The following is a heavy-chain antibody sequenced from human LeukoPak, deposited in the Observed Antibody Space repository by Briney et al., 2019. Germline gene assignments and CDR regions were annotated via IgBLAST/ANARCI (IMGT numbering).Heavy chain of an antibody. D-gene: IGHD3-16*01. CDR3: AKRTGLAGNYFDY. CDR2: IRYDVSNK. CDR1: GFTFSSYS. V-gene: IGHV3-30*02. Sequence: GGSLRLSCAASGFTFSSYSMNWVRQAPGKGLEWVAFIRYDVSNKYYADSVKGRFTISRDNSKNTLYLQMNSLRPEDTAVYYCAKRTGLAGNYFDYWGQGTLVTVSS. J-gene: IGHJ4*02.